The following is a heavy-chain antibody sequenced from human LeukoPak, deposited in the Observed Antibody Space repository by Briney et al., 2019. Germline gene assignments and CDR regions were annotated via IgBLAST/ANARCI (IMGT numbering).Heavy chain of an antibody. CDR1: GGSISSYY. CDR2: IYYSGST. Sequence: PSETLSLTCTVSGGSISSYYWSWIRQPPGKGLEWIGYIYYSGSTNYNPSLKSRVTISVDTSKNQFSLKLSSVTAADTAVYYCARDRIYYYDSSGFNGGAFDLWGQGTVVTVSS. V-gene: IGHV4-59*01. CDR3: ARDRIYYYDSSGFNGGAFDL. D-gene: IGHD3-22*01. J-gene: IGHJ3*01.